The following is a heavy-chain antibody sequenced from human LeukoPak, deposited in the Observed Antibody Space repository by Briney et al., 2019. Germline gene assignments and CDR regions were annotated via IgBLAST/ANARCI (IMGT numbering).Heavy chain of an antibody. J-gene: IGHJ4*02. V-gene: IGHV3-9*01. CDR1: GFTFDDYA. CDR3: AKAKYSSSHYYFDC. D-gene: IGHD6-13*01. Sequence: PGRSLRLSCAASGFTFDDYAMHWVRQAPGKGLEWVSGISWNSGSIGYADSVKGRFTISRDNAKNSLYLQMNSLRAEDTALYYCAKAKYSSSHYYFDCWGQGTLVTVSS. CDR2: ISWNSGSI.